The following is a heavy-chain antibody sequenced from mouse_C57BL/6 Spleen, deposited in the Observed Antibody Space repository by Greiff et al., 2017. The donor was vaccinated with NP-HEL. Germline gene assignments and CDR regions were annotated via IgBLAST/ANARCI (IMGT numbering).Heavy chain of an antibody. V-gene: IGHV5-4*03. Sequence: EVMLVESGGGLVKPGGSLKLSCAASGFTFSSYALSWVRQTPEKRLEWVATISDGGSYTYYPDNVKGRFTISRDNAKNNLYLQMSHLKSEDTAMYYCARDYDRGYFDYWGQGTTLTVSS. CDR1: GFTFSSYA. D-gene: IGHD2-4*01. CDR3: ARDYDRGYFDY. J-gene: IGHJ2*01. CDR2: ISDGGSYT.